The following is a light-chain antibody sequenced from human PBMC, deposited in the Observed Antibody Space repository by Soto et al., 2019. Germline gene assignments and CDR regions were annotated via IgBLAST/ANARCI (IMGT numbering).Light chain of an antibody. Sequence: EIVMTQSPATLSVSPGERATLSCRASQSVSSNLAWYQQKPGQAPRLLFYGASTRATGIPTRFSGSGSGTECTLTISSVQSEDFAVYYCQQYNNWLPYTFGQGTKLEIK. CDR2: GAS. J-gene: IGKJ2*01. V-gene: IGKV3-15*01. CDR1: QSVSSN. CDR3: QQYNNWLPYT.